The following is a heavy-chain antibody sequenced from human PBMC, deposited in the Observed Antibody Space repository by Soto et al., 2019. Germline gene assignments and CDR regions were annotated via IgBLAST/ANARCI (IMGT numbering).Heavy chain of an antibody. CDR1: GFTFSSYA. CDR3: AKDFVGSKADYFDY. J-gene: IGHJ4*02. CDR2: ISGSGGST. Sequence: QPGGSLRLSCAASGFTFSSYAMSWVRQAPGKGMEWVASISGSGGSTYYADSVKGRVTISRDNSRNTLYLQMNSLRAEDAAVYYCAKDFVGSKADYFDYWGQGTQVTVSS. D-gene: IGHD2-15*01. V-gene: IGHV3-23*01.